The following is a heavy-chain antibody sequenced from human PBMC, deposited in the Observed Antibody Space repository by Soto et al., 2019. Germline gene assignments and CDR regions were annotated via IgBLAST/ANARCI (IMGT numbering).Heavy chain of an antibody. CDR2: ISGSGGST. V-gene: IGHV3-23*01. J-gene: IGHJ4*02. Sequence: EVQLLESGGGLVQPGGSLRLSCAASGFTFSSYAMRWVRQAPVKGLAWVSAISGSGGSTYYADSVKGRFTISRDNSKNPLYLQMNSLRADDTAVYYCARRGSGSYYDYWGQGTLVTVSS. CDR3: ARRGSGSYYDY. D-gene: IGHD1-26*01. CDR1: GFTFSSYA.